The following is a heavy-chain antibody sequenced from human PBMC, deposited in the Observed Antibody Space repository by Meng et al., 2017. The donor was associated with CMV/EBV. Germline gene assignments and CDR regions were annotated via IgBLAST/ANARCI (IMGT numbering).Heavy chain of an antibody. CDR2: MNPNSGST. CDR1: GYTFTSYD. D-gene: IGHD2-2*01. J-gene: IGHJ6*02. CDR3: ARGPYCSSTSCYVALVYYYYYGMDV. V-gene: IGHV1-8*01. Sequence: ASVKVSCKASGYTFTSYDINWVRQATGQGLEWMGWMNPNSGSTGYAQKFQGRVNMTRNTSISTAYMELSSLRSEDTAVYYCARGPYCSSTSCYVALVYYYYYGMDVWGQGTTVTVSS.